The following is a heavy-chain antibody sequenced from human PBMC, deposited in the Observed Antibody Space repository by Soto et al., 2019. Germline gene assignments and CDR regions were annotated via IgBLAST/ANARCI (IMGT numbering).Heavy chain of an antibody. V-gene: IGHV3-21*01. Sequence: GGSLRLSFAASGFTFSSYSMNWVRQAPGKGLEWVSSISSSSSYIYYADSVKGRFTISRDNAKNSLYLQMNSLRAEDTAVYYCARDRGWNDYYYYGMDVWGQGTTVTVSS. CDR3: ARDRGWNDYYYYGMDV. CDR1: GFTFSSYS. D-gene: IGHD1-1*01. CDR2: ISSSSSYI. J-gene: IGHJ6*02.